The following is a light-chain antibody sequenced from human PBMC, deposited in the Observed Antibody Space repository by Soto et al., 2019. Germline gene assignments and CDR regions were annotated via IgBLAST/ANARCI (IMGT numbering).Light chain of an antibody. CDR2: AAS. CDR3: QQSYRNPAT. J-gene: IGKJ2*01. CDR1: QNILTF. Sequence: DIQMTQAPSSLSASVGDRVTITCRASQNILTFLNWYQQKPGKAPKLLIVAASSLETGVPSRFSGSGSGTEFSLNITMCQPEDLSTYYCQQSYRNPATFGQGTNLEIK. V-gene: IGKV1-39*01.